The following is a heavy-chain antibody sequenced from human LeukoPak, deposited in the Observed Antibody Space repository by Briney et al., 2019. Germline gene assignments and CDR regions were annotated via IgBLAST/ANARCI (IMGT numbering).Heavy chain of an antibody. CDR1: GYISTNYW. V-gene: IGHV5-51*01. Sequence: GEALKISWKGSGYISTNYWIGWVRQMPGKGLEWMGIIYPGDSDTRYSPSFQGQVTISADKSISTAYLQWSSLKASDTAMYYCARRTDRSFWYLDYWGQGTLVTVSS. CDR2: IYPGDSDT. CDR3: ARRTDRSFWYLDY. J-gene: IGHJ4*02.